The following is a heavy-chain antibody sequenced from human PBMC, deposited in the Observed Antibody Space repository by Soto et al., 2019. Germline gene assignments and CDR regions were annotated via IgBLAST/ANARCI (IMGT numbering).Heavy chain of an antibody. CDR1: GFTFSSYA. J-gene: IGHJ6*02. CDR3: ERGAFEGSFDWSPFV. D-gene: IGHD3-9*01. CDR2: ISYDGSNK. V-gene: IGHV3-30-3*01. Sequence: GGSLRLSCAASGFTFSSYAMHWVRQAPGKGLEWVAVISYDGSNKYYADSVKGRFTISRDNSKNTLYLQMNSLRAEGTAVYYCERGAFEGSFDWSPFVWGQGTTVTVSS.